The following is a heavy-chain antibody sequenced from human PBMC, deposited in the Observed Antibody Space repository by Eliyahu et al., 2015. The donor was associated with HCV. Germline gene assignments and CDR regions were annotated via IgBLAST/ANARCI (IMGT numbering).Heavy chain of an antibody. V-gene: IGHV4-39*07. J-gene: IGHJ4*02. Sequence: QLQLQESGPGLVKPSETLSLTCTVXGXSISSSSYYWGWIRQPPGKGLEWIGSIYYSGSTYYNPSLKSRVTISVDTSKNQFSLKLSSVTAADTAVYYCARDPFEYSSSSAPFDYWGQGTLVTVSS. CDR1: GXSISSSSYY. D-gene: IGHD6-6*01. CDR2: IYYSGST. CDR3: ARDPFEYSSSSAPFDY.